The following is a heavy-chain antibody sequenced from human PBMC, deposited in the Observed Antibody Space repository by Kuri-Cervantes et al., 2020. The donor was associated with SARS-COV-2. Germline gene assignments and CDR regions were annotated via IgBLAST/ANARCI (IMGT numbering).Heavy chain of an antibody. D-gene: IGHD5-18*01. Sequence: GSLRLSCAVYGGSFSGYYWGWIRQPPGKGLEWIGEINHSGSTNYNPSLKSRVTISVDTSKNQFSLKLSSVTAADTAVYYCASQVDTAMAFDYWGQGTLVTVSS. CDR2: INHSGST. J-gene: IGHJ4*02. CDR3: ASQVDTAMAFDY. CDR1: GGSFSGYY. V-gene: IGHV4-34*01.